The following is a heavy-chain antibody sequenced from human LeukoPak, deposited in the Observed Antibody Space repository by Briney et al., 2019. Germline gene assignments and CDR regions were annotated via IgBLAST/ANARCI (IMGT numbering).Heavy chain of an antibody. J-gene: IGHJ4*02. CDR2: IYYSGST. Sequence: SETLSLTCTVSGGSISSYYWSWIRQPPGKGLEWIGYIYYSGSTNYNPSLKSRVTISVDTSKNQFSLKLSSVTAADTAVYYCASSYYDFWSGYSLFDYWGQGTLVTVSS. V-gene: IGHV4-59*01. CDR3: ASSYYDFWSGYSLFDY. D-gene: IGHD3-3*01. CDR1: GGSISSYY.